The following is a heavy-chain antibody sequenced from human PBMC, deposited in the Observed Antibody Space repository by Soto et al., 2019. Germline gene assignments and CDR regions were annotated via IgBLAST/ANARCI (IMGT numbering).Heavy chain of an antibody. CDR1: GFNFRLYP. CDR2: ISGSGGST. J-gene: IGHJ4*02. D-gene: IGHD3-22*01. CDR3: AKANTFRFYYFAGGDY. V-gene: IGHV3-23*01. Sequence: EVQLLESGGGLVQPGGSLRLSCGASGFNFRLYPMAWVRQAPGKGLEWVSSISGSGGSTFYADSVKGRFTISRDHSKNTLYRQMDTLRAGDSAVYYCAKANTFRFYYFAGGDYWGQGTLVTVSS.